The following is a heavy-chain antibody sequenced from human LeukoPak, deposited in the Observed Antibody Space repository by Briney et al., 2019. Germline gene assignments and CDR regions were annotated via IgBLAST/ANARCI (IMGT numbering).Heavy chain of an antibody. CDR3: ARDYNWNPPDY. V-gene: IGHV3-74*01. Sequence: GGSLRLSCAASGFTFSSHWVHWVRQAPGKGLVWVSRIDSDGRITTYADSVKGRFTISRDNAKNTLYLQMNTLRDEDTAVYYCARDYNWNPPDYWGQGTLVTVSS. CDR2: IDSDGRIT. D-gene: IGHD1-1*01. J-gene: IGHJ4*02. CDR1: GFTFSSHW.